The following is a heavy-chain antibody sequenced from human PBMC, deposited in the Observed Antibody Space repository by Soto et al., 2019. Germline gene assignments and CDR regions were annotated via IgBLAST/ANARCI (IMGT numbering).Heavy chain of an antibody. J-gene: IGHJ6*03. CDR3: ASHKGYYYYMDV. V-gene: IGHV4-59*08. CDR1: GGSISSYY. CDR2: IYYSGST. Sequence: QVQLQESGPGLVKPSETLSLTCTVSGGSISSYYWSWIRQPPGKGLEWIGYIYYSGSTNYNPSLKSRVTISVDTSTNQFSRKLSSVTAADTAVYYCASHKGYYYYMDVWGKGTTVTVSS.